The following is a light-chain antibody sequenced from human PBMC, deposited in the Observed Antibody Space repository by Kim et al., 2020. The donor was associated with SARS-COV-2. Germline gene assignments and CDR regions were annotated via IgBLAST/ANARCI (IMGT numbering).Light chain of an antibody. CDR3: FSYTSSSTLV. V-gene: IGLV2-14*03. J-gene: IGLJ2*01. Sequence: GQSTTISCTGTSSDIGANNFVSWYQQHPGKAPKLMIYDVSDRPSGVSDRFSGSKSANTASLTISGLQAEDEADYYCFSYTSSSTLVFGGGTQLTVL. CDR2: DVS. CDR1: SSDIGANNF.